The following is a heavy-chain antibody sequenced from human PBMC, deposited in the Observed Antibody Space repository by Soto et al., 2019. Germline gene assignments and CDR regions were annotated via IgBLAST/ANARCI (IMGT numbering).Heavy chain of an antibody. V-gene: IGHV3-72*01. J-gene: IGHJ3*02. Sequence: SDLYVDRVRKNPGKGLEWVGRTRNKANSYTTEYAASVKGRFTISRDDSKNSLYLQMNSLKTEDTAVYYCSRFNCRAAHTTDAFDIWGQRTIVTV. CDR1: SDLY. CDR3: SRFNCRAAHTTDAFDI. D-gene: IGHD1-1*01. CDR2: TRNKANSYTT.